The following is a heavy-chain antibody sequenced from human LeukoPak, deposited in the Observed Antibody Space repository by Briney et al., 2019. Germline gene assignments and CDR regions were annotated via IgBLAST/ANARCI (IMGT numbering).Heavy chain of an antibody. CDR2: IHNSGST. J-gene: IGHJ4*02. CDR3: ARAAAGTNSWYYFDY. Sequence: ASETLSLTCTVSGDSISSGDNYWSWIRQPPGKGLEWIGYIHNSGSTYYNPSLKSRVIISGDMSKNQFSLTLNSLTAADSAMYYCARAAAGTNSWYYFDYWGQGTLVTVSS. V-gene: IGHV4-30-4*01. CDR1: GDSISSGDNY. D-gene: IGHD6-19*01.